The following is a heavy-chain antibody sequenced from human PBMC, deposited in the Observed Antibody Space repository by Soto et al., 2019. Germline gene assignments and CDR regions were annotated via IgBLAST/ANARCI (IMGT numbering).Heavy chain of an antibody. V-gene: IGHV1-18*01. J-gene: IGHJ6*02. CDR2: ISPDNGNT. CDR3: ARALGYSGYAGMDV. Sequence: GASVKVSCKASGYTFTIYGINWVRQAPGQGLEWVGWISPDNGNTNYAQKLQGRVTMTTDTSTSTAYMELRSLRSDDTAVYYCARALGYSGYAGMDVWGQGTTVTVSS. CDR1: GYTFTIYG. D-gene: IGHD5-12*01.